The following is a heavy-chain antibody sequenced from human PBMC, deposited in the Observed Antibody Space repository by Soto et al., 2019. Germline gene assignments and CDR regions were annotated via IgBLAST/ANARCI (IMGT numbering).Heavy chain of an antibody. CDR3: ARGCSGGSCYLDY. D-gene: IGHD2-15*01. J-gene: IGHJ4*02. Sequence: QVQLVQSGAEVKKPGSSVKVSCKASVGTFSSYTISWVRQSPGQGLEWMGRIIPILGIANYAQKFQGRVTITADKSTSTAYMELSSLRSEDTAVYYCARGCSGGSCYLDYWGQGTLVTVSS. CDR1: VGTFSSYT. CDR2: IIPILGIA. V-gene: IGHV1-69*02.